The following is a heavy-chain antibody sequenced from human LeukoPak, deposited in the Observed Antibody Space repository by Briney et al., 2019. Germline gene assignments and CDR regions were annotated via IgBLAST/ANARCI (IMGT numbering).Heavy chain of an antibody. Sequence: GGSLRLSCAASGFTFSSYAMSWVRQAPGKGLEWVSAISGSGGRIYYGASVKGRFTISRDNAKNSLYLQMNSLRAGDTAVYYCARAAYSSTWYSRYFDLWGRGTLVTVSS. CDR2: ISGSGGRI. CDR3: ARAAYSSTWYSRYFDL. D-gene: IGHD6-13*01. CDR1: GFTFSSYA. V-gene: IGHV3-23*01. J-gene: IGHJ2*01.